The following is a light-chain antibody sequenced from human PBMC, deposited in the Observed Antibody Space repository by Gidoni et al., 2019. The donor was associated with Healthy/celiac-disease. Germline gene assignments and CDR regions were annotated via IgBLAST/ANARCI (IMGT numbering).Light chain of an antibody. V-gene: IGKV3-15*01. Sequence: EIVMTQSPATLSVSPGERATLSCRASQSVSSNLAWYQQKPGQAPRLLIYGASTRATGIPARFSGSGSGTEFTLTISSLQSEDFAVYYCQQYEAFXXXTKVEIK. CDR3: QQYEA. CDR1: QSVSSN. CDR2: GAS. J-gene: IGKJ1*01.